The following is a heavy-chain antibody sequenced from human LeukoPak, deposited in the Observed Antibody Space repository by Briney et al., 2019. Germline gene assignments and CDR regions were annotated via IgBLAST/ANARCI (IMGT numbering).Heavy chain of an antibody. CDR1: GFILSSDA. J-gene: IGHJ2*01. CDR3: AREVMVVAATTFWYFDL. Sequence: GGSLRLSCAASGFILSSDAMHWVRQAPGKGLEWVSSISSSGSYTYFADSVKGRFTISRDNAKSSLYLQMNSLRAEDTAVYYCAREVMVVAATTFWYFDLWGRATLVTVSS. CDR2: ISSSGSYT. V-gene: IGHV3-21*01. D-gene: IGHD2-15*01.